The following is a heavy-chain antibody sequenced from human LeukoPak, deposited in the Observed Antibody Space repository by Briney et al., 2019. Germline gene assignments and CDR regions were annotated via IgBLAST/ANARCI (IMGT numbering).Heavy chain of an antibody. Sequence: SETLSLTCTVSGGSISSSSYYWGWIRQPPGKGLEWIGSIYYSGSTYYNPSLKSRVTISVDTSKNQFSLKLSSVTAADTAVYYCARSQNNYYYGSGSYSHTMGFLDAFDIWGQGTMVTVSS. V-gene: IGHV4-39*01. J-gene: IGHJ3*02. CDR2: IYYSGST. D-gene: IGHD3-10*01. CDR3: ARSQNNYYYGSGSYSHTMGFLDAFDI. CDR1: GGSISSSSYY.